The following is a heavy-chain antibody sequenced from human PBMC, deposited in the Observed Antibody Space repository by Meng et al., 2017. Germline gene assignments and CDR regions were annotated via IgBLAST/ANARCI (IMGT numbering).Heavy chain of an antibody. CDR1: GFTFSSFA. Sequence: GGSLRLSCAASGFTFSSFAMSWVRQAPGKGLEWVSGISGNGGGTFYADSVKGRFSLSRDNSKNTLYLQMSSLRAEDTAVYYCAKDSYSGSGSYRWGTFDIWGQGSMVTVSS. CDR3: AKDSYSGSGSYRWGTFDI. V-gene: IGHV3-23*01. J-gene: IGHJ3*02. D-gene: IGHD3-10*01. CDR2: ISGNGGGT.